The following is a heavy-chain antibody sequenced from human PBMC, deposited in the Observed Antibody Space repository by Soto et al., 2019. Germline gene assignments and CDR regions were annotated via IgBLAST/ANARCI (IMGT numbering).Heavy chain of an antibody. Sequence: GGSLRLSCAASGFTVSSNYMSWVRQAPGKGLEWVSVIYSGGSTYYADSVKGRFTISRDNSKNTLYLQMNSLRAEDTAVYYSGSTYYNPSLKSRVTISVDTSKNQFSLKLSSVTAADTAVYYCARRKHGRENCSGGSCYSRYYYYMDVWGKGTTVTVSS. J-gene: IGHJ6*03. CDR1: GFTVSSNY. CDR2: IYSGGST. CDR3: GSTYYNPSLKSRVTISVDTSKNQFSLKLSSVTAADTAVYYCARRKHGRENCSGGSCYSRYYYYMDV. D-gene: IGHD3-10*01. V-gene: IGHV3-53*01.